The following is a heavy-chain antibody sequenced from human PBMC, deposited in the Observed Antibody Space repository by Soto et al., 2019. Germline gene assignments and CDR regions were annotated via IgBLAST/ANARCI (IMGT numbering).Heavy chain of an antibody. CDR1: GFTFSSYS. J-gene: IGHJ5*02. D-gene: IGHD6-13*01. Sequence: EVQLVESGGGLVQPGGSLRLSCAASGFTFSSYSMNWVRQAPGKGLEWVSYISSSSGTIYYADSVKGRFTISRDNAKNSLYLQMNSLRDEDTAVYYCASEALYSSSWYIWFDPWGQGTLVTVSS. CDR2: ISSSSGTI. V-gene: IGHV3-48*02. CDR3: ASEALYSSSWYIWFDP.